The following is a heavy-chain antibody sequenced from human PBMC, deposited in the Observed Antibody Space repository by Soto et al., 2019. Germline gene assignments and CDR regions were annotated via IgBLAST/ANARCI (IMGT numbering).Heavy chain of an antibody. CDR3: ARVRFDYYDSGGYRWGFDY. D-gene: IGHD3-22*01. CDR1: GFTFSSYW. Sequence: EVQLVESGGGLVQPGGSLRLSCAASGFTFSSYWMHWVRQAPGKGLVWVSRINSDWSSTSYADSVKGRFTVSRDNAKNTLYPETNSLRAEDTAVYDCARVRFDYYDSGGYRWGFDYWGQGTLVTVSS. J-gene: IGHJ4*02. V-gene: IGHV3-74*01. CDR2: INSDWSST.